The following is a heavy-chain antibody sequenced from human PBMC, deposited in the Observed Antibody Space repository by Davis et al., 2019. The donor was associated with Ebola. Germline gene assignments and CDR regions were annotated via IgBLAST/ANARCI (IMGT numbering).Heavy chain of an antibody. CDR1: GFTFSNAW. Sequence: PGGSLRLSCAASGFTFSNAWMSWVRQAPGKGLEWVGHIKSKTDGGTTDYAAPVKGRFTISRDDSKNTLYLQMNSLKTEDTAVYYCTTEGSGGIDYWGQGTLVTVSS. CDR3: TTEGSGGIDY. D-gene: IGHD2-15*01. V-gene: IGHV3-15*01. J-gene: IGHJ4*02. CDR2: IKSKTDGGTT.